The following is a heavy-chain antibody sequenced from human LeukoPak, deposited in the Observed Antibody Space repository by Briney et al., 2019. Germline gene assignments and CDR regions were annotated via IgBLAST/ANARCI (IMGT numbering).Heavy chain of an antibody. CDR3: AKAPNYYGSGSYYTLYYYYGMDV. Sequence: PGESLRLSCAASGFTFSGYGMHWVRQAPGKGLEWVAFIRYDGSNKYYADSVKGRFTISRDNSKNTLYLQMNSLRAEDTAVYYCAKAPNYYGSGSYYTLYYYYGMDVWGQGTTVTVSS. D-gene: IGHD3-10*01. J-gene: IGHJ6*02. CDR1: GFTFSGYG. CDR2: IRYDGSNK. V-gene: IGHV3-30*02.